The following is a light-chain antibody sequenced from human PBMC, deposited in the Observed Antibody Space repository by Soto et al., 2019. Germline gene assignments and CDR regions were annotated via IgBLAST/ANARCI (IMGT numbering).Light chain of an antibody. CDR2: GAS. Sequence: ERVMTQSQATLSVSPGERATLSCRASQSVSSNLAWYQQKPGQAPRLLIYGASTRATGIPARFSGSGSGTDFTLTISSLEPEDSAVYYCQQRNVWPPVTFGQGTRLEIK. CDR1: QSVSSN. CDR3: QQRNVWPPVT. V-gene: IGKV3D-15*01. J-gene: IGKJ5*01.